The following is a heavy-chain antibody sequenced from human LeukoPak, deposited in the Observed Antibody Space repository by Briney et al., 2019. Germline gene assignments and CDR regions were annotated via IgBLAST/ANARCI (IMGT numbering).Heavy chain of an antibody. CDR3: ARDIIVGPATHAFDI. V-gene: IGHV3-48*03. D-gene: IGHD1-26*01. CDR1: GFTFSSYE. J-gene: IGHJ3*02. Sequence: LSGGSLRLSCAASGFTFSSYEMNWVRQAPGKGLEWVSYISSSGSTIYYADSVKGRFTISRDNAKNSLYLQMNSLRAEDTAVYYCARDIIVGPATHAFDIWGQGTMVTVSS. CDR2: ISSSGSTI.